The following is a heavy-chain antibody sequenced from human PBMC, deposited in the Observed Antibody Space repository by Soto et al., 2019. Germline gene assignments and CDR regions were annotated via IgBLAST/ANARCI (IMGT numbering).Heavy chain of an antibody. D-gene: IGHD6-6*01. CDR1: GYTFTSYH. CDR3: ARGHISSTKNWLDP. Sequence: QVQLVQSGAEVKKPGASVKVSCKGSGYTFTSYHINWVRQATGQGLEWMGWMNPNSGNTGYAQTLQGRVTMTWDTAISTAYMELRSLRFEDTAMYYCARGHISSTKNWLDPWGQGTLVTVS. V-gene: IGHV1-8*01. CDR2: MNPNSGNT. J-gene: IGHJ5*02.